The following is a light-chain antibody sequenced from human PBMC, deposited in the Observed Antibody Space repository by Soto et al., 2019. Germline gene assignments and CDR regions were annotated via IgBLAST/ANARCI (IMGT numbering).Light chain of an antibody. V-gene: IGKV3D-15*01. CDR3: QQYSVWPLT. Sequence: EIVLTQSPATLSVSPGERAALSCRASQSVSNNLAWYQRKPGQPPRLLIFGASTRATGIPARFSGSGSEAEFALTISTLQSEDFAVYYCQQYSVWPLTFGGGTKVEIK. CDR2: GAS. CDR1: QSVSNN. J-gene: IGKJ4*01.